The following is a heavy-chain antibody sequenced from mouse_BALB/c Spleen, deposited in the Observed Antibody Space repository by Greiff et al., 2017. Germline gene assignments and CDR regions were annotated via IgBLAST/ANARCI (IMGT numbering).Heavy chain of an antibody. CDR1: GYTFTSYW. J-gene: IGHJ1*01. V-gene: IGHV1-7*01. Sequence: QVQLKESGAELAKPGASVKMSCKASGYTFTSYWMHWVKQRPGQGLEWIGYINPSTGYTEYNQKFKDKATLTADKSSSTAYMQLSSLTSEDSAVYYCARGDRYDWYFDVWGAGTTVTVSS. D-gene: IGHD2-14*01. CDR3: ARGDRYDWYFDV. CDR2: INPSTGYT.